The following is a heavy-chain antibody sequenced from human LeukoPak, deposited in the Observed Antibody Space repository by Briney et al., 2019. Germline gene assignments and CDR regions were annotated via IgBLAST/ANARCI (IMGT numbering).Heavy chain of an antibody. Sequence: SETLSLTCTVSGGSISSGSYYWSWIRQPAGKGLEWIGRIYTSGSTNYNPSLKSRVTISVDTSKNQFSLKLSSVTAADTAVYYCARAFPAARDYYYYMDVWGKGTTVTISS. J-gene: IGHJ6*03. V-gene: IGHV4-61*02. CDR1: GGSISSGSYY. CDR3: ARAFPAARDYYYYMDV. CDR2: IYTSGST. D-gene: IGHD6-6*01.